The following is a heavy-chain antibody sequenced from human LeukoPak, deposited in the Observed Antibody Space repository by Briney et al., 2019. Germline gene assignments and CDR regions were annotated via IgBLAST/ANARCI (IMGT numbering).Heavy chain of an antibody. J-gene: IGHJ3*01. CDR2: IYFSGST. Sequence: PSETLSLTCTVSGGSISRHYWSWIRQPPGKGLELIGSIYFSGSTTYNPSLKSRVTISADTSKNQFSLKLSSVTAADTAVYYCARDVPLGLWGQGTVVTVSS. V-gene: IGHV4-59*11. CDR1: GGSISRHY. CDR3: ARDVPLGL.